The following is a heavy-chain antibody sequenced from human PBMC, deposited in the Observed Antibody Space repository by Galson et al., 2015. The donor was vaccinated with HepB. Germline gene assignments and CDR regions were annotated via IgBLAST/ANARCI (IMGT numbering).Heavy chain of an antibody. V-gene: IGHV3-66*01. Sequence: SLRLSCAASGFTVSSNYMSWVRQAPGKGLEWVSVIYSGGSTYYADSVKGRFTISRDNSKNTLYLQMNSLRAEDTAVYYCAREPRLQPWGYWGQGTLVTVSS. CDR1: GFTVSSNY. D-gene: IGHD5-24*01. J-gene: IGHJ4*02. CDR3: AREPRLQPWGY. CDR2: IYSGGST.